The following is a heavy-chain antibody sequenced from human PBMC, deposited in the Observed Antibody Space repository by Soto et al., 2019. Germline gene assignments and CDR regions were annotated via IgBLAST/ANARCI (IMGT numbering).Heavy chain of an antibody. Sequence: QVQLVQSGAEVKKPGASVKVSCKASGYTFTSYDINWVRQATGQGLEWMGWMNPNSGNTGYAQKFQGRVTMTRNTSISTAYMELSSLRSEDTAVYYCARLYCSSTGCRAEYFQHWGQGTLVTVSS. J-gene: IGHJ1*01. CDR1: GYTFTSYD. CDR2: MNPNSGNT. V-gene: IGHV1-8*01. CDR3: ARLYCSSTGCRAEYFQH. D-gene: IGHD2-2*01.